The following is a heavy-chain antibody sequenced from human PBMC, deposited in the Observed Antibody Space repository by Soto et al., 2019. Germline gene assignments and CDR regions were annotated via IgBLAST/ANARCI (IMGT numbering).Heavy chain of an antibody. V-gene: IGHV1-69*02. Sequence: QVQLVQSGAEVKKPGSSVKVSCKASGGTFSSYTISWVRQAPGQGLEWMGRIIPILGIANYAQKFQSRVTITADKSTSTAYMELSSLRSEDTAVYYCAGLGTSSWFDPWGQGTLVTVSS. D-gene: IGHD3-16*01. CDR3: AGLGTSSWFDP. J-gene: IGHJ5*02. CDR2: IIPILGIA. CDR1: GGTFSSYT.